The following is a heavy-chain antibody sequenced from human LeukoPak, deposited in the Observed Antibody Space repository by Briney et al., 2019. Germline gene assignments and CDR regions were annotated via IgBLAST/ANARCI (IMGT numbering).Heavy chain of an antibody. CDR2: INPSSTFI. CDR3: ARDGVPAAMSLYFDY. V-gene: IGHV3-21*05. Sequence: GGSLRLSCAASGFTFSSYSMNWVRQAPGKGLEWVSYINPSSTFIDYADSVRGRLTISRDNAKNSLYLQMNSLRAEDTAVYYCARDGVPAAMSLYFDYWGQGTLVTVSS. CDR1: GFTFSSYS. D-gene: IGHD2-2*01. J-gene: IGHJ4*02.